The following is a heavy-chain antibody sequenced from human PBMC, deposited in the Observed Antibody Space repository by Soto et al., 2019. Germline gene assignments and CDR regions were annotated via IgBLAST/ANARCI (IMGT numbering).Heavy chain of an antibody. Sequence: GGSLRLSCAAAGFTFSSYSMNWVRQAPGKGLEWVSYISSSSSTIYYADSVKGRFTISRDNAKNSLYLQMNSLRAEDTAVYYCARDLPPDIVVVSPYDAFDIWGQGTMVTVSS. J-gene: IGHJ3*02. CDR3: ARDLPPDIVVVSPYDAFDI. D-gene: IGHD2-2*01. V-gene: IGHV3-48*01. CDR2: ISSSSSTI. CDR1: GFTFSSYS.